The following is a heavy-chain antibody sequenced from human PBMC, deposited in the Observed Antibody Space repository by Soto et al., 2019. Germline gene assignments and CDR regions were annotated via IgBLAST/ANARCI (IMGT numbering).Heavy chain of an antibody. V-gene: IGHV3-21*01. D-gene: IGHD2-15*01. J-gene: IGHJ3*02. CDR3: AILSWLDAFDI. Sequence: GGSLRLSCAASGFTFSSYSMNWVRQAPGKGLEWVSSISSSSSYIYYADSVKGRFTISRDNAKNSLYLQMNSLRAEDTAVYYCAILSWLDAFDIWGQGTMVTVSS. CDR1: GFTFSSYS. CDR2: ISSSSSYI.